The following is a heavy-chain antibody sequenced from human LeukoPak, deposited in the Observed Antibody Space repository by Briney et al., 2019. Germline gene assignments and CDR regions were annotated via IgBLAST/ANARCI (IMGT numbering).Heavy chain of an antibody. J-gene: IGHJ4*02. CDR2: ISGSGGGT. CDR3: AKDGSGNGYPNYYFDY. Sequence: RLSCAAPGVRFGSSSRRWVHQSPGKGLECVSTISGSGGGTYYADSVKGRFTISRDNSKNTLYLQMNSLRAEDAAVYYCAKDGSGNGYPNYYFDYWGQGTLVTVSS. V-gene: IGHV3-23*01. CDR1: GVRFGSSS. D-gene: IGHD5-24*01.